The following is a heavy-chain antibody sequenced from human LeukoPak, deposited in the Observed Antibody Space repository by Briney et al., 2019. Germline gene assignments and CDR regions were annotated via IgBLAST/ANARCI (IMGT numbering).Heavy chain of an antibody. V-gene: IGHV1-2*06. Sequence: GASVKVSCKASGYTFTGYYMHWVRQAPGQGLEWMGRINPNSGGTNYAQKFQGRVTMTRDTSISTAYMELSRLRSDDTAVYHCARDEIRGYSYGGNYWGQGTLVTVSS. D-gene: IGHD5-18*01. CDR2: INPNSGGT. CDR1: GYTFTGYY. J-gene: IGHJ4*02. CDR3: ARDEIRGYSYGGNY.